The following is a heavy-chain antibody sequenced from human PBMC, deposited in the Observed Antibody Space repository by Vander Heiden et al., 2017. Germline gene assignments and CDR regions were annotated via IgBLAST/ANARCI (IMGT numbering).Heavy chain of an antibody. J-gene: IGHJ4*02. CDR1: GFTCSGAT. Sequence: GRLVECGGGLLQPGGSLYLSRESSGFTCSGATMNWVRQATGKGLEWVGRIRRKANNYATAYAASVKGRFTISKDDSKNTAYLQMNSLKTEDTAVYYCTSHYDFWSGYFKHWGQGTLVTVSS. D-gene: IGHD3-3*01. V-gene: IGHV3-73*02. CDR2: IRRKANNYAT. CDR3: TSHYDFWSGYFKH.